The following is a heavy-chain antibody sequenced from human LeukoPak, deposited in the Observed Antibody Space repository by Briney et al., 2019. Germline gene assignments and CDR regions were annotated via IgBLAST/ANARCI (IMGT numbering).Heavy chain of an antibody. D-gene: IGHD3-10*01. CDR3: ATYYYGSGSYFGNYFDY. Sequence: SETLSLTCTVSGGSISSSSYYWGWIRPPPGKGREWIGSIYYSGSTYYNPSLKSRVTISVDTSKNQFSLKLSSVTAADTAVYYCATYYYGSGSYFGNYFDYWGQGTLVTVSS. CDR1: GGSISSSSYY. CDR2: IYYSGST. V-gene: IGHV4-39*01. J-gene: IGHJ4*02.